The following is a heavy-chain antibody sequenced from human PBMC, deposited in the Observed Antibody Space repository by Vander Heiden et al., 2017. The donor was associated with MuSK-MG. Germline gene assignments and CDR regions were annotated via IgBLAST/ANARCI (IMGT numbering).Heavy chain of an antibody. V-gene: IGHV3-48*01. CDR1: GFPFSRSS. Sequence: EVQLVESGGGLVQPGGSLRLPCAASGFPFSRSSLKWVRQAPGRGLEWISYINSRSTTIYSADSVKGRFTISRDNGKNSLYLQMNSLRVEDTAVYYCVRGVGGGGGSWSPGKNWFDPWGQGVLVTVSS. CDR2: INSRSTTI. CDR3: VRGVGGGGGSWSPGKNWFDP. D-gene: IGHD6-13*01. J-gene: IGHJ5*02.